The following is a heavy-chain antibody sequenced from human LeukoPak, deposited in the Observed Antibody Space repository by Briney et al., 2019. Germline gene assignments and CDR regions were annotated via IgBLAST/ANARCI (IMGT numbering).Heavy chain of an antibody. J-gene: IGHJ6*03. CDR2: ISSSGDTI. CDR3: ARDRHVPGLYYYYMDV. D-gene: IGHD6-6*01. Sequence: GGSLRLSCAASSFTFSSYSMNWVRQAPGKGLEWVSFISSSGDTIYYADSVKGRFTISRDNAKNSLYLQMNSLRPEDTAVYFCARDRHVPGLYYYYMDVWGKGTTVTVSS. CDR1: SFTFSSYS. V-gene: IGHV3-48*01.